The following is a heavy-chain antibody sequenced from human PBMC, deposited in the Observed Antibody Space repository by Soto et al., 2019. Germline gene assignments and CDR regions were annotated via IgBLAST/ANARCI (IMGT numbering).Heavy chain of an antibody. CDR1: GFTFHEYA. D-gene: IGHD3-10*01. V-gene: IGHV3-9*01. J-gene: IGHJ4*02. CDR3: AKGWFGDQLKAVLFDS. CDR2: ISWNSGTI. Sequence: GGSLRLSCAASGFTFHEYAMHWVRQAPGKGLEWVSGISWNSGTIAYADSVEGRFTISRDNAKNSLYLQMNSLRTEDTALYYCAKGWFGDQLKAVLFDSWGQGTLVTVSS.